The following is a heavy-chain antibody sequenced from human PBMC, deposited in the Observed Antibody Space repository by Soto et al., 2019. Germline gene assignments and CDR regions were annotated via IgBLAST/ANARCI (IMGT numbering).Heavy chain of an antibody. J-gene: IGHJ5*02. CDR3: ARVTLKAGNWFDP. CDR2: INPNSRGT. V-gene: IGHV1-2*02. Sequence: ASVKVSCKASGYTFTDYFIHWVRQAPGQGFEWMGWINPNSRGTNYAQKFQGRVTMTRDTSNSTAYMELRGLRSDDTAVYYCARVTLKAGNWFDPWGQGTLVTAPQ. CDR1: GYTFTDYF.